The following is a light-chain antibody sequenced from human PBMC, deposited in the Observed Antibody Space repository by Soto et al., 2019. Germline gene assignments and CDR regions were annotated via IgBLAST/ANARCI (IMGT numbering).Light chain of an antibody. J-gene: IGKJ4*01. CDR1: QSISRY. CDR2: AAS. CDR3: QQSYSSLVS. Sequence: DIQMTQSASSLSASVGDRVTITCRASQSISRYLNWYQQKPGKAPKLLIYAASSLQSGVPSRFSGSGSGTDFTLTISSLQPEDSATYYCQQSYSSLVSFGGGTKVDIK. V-gene: IGKV1-39*01.